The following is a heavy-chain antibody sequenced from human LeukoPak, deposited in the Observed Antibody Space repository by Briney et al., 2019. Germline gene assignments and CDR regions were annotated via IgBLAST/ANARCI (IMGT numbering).Heavy chain of an antibody. D-gene: IGHD3-3*01. CDR1: GDSITSYY. J-gene: IGHJ3*02. CDR2: IYHSGST. Sequence: SSETLSLTCTVSGDSITSYYWNWIRQPPGKGLEWIGHIYHSGSTNYNPSLKRRVTTSVDTSKNQISLNLGSVTAADTAVYYCARPASAYYVNEGFDIWGPGTMVTVSS. V-gene: IGHV4-59*01. CDR3: ARPASAYYVNEGFDI.